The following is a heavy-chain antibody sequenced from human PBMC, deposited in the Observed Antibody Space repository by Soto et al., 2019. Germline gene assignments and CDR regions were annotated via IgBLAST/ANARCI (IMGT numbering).Heavy chain of an antibody. D-gene: IGHD5-12*01. CDR1: CGSISSYY. CDR3: TRLRDGYPDY. J-gene: IGHJ4*02. V-gene: IGHV4-59*01. CDR2: IYYSGGT. Sequence: SETLSLTCTVSCGSISSYYWSWIRQPPGKGLEWIGYIYYSGGTNYSPSLKSRVTISVDSSKNQFSLKLSSVTAADTAVYYCTRLRDGYPDYWGQGILVTVSS.